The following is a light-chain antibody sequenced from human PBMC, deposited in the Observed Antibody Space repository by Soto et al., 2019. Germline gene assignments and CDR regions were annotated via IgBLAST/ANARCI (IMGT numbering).Light chain of an antibody. Sequence: QSVLTQPASVSGSPGQSITISCTGTSSDVGSYNLVSWYQQHPGKAPKLMIDEGNERPSGVSNRFSGSKSGNTASLTISGLQAEDEADYYCCSYAGSSTWVFGGGTKVTVL. CDR3: CSYAGSSTWV. V-gene: IGLV2-23*01. J-gene: IGLJ3*02. CDR1: SSDVGSYNL. CDR2: EGN.